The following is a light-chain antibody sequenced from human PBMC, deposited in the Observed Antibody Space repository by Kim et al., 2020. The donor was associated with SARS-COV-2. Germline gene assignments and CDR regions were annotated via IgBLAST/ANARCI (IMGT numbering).Light chain of an antibody. V-gene: IGLV3-1*01. CDR1: KLGDKY. Sequence: SYELTQPPSVSVSPGQTASITCSGDKLGDKYACWYQQKPGQSPVLVIYQDTKRPSGIPERFSGSNSGNTATLTISETQAMDEADYYCQAWHSSTVVFG. J-gene: IGLJ2*01. CDR3: QAWHSSTVV. CDR2: QDT.